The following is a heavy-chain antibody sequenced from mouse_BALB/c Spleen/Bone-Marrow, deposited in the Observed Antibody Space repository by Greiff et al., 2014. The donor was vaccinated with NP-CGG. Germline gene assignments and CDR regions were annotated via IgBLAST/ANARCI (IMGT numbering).Heavy chain of an antibody. CDR2: ISSGGSYT. D-gene: IGHD2-12*01. CDR1: GFTFSSYG. V-gene: IGHV5-6*02. J-gene: IGHJ4*01. Sequence: DVKLVESGGDLVKPGGSLKLSCAASGFTFSSYGMSWVRQTPDKRLEWVATISSGGSYTYYPDSVKGRFTISRDNAKNTLYLQMSSLKSEDTAIYYCARHPLRQVYGMDYWGQGTSVTVSS. CDR3: ARHPLRQVYGMDY.